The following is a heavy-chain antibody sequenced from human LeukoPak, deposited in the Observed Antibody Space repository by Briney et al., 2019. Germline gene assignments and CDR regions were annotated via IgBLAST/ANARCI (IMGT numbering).Heavy chain of an antibody. J-gene: IGHJ4*02. CDR1: GYTFTSYG. D-gene: IGHD3-22*01. Sequence: GASVKVSCKASGYTFTSYGISWVGQAPGQGREGMGWISAYNGKTNYVQKLQGRVTMTTDTYTSTAYMELRSLRSDDTAVYYCARAHRITMIVVVTPDYWGQGTLVTVSS. V-gene: IGHV1-18*01. CDR2: ISAYNGKT. CDR3: ARAHRITMIVVVTPDY.